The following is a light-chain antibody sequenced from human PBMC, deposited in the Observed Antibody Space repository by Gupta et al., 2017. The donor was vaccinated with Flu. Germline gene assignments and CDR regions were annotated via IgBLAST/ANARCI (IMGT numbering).Light chain of an antibody. CDR2: EVS. Sequence: SDVGGYNLVSWYQQHPGKAPKLMIYEVSKRPSGVSNRFSGSKSGNTASLTISGLQAEDEADYYCCSYAGSSAFPWVFGGGTKLTVL. V-gene: IGLV2-23*02. CDR1: SDVGGYNL. J-gene: IGLJ3*02. CDR3: CSYAGSSAFPWV.